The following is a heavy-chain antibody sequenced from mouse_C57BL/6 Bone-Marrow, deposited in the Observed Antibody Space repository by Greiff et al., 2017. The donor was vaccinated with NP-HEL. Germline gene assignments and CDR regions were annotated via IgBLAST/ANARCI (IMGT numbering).Heavy chain of an antibody. CDR2: IYPSDSET. V-gene: IGHV1-61*01. CDR3: ASPYYLYYAMDY. CDR1: GYTFTSYW. Sequence: QVQLQQPGAELVRPGSSVKLSCKASGYTFTSYWMDWVKQRPGQGLEWIGNIYPSDSETHYNQKFKGKATLTVDTSSSTAYMQLSSLTSEDSAVYYCASPYYLYYAMDYWGQGTSVTVSS. J-gene: IGHJ4*01. D-gene: IGHD2-10*01.